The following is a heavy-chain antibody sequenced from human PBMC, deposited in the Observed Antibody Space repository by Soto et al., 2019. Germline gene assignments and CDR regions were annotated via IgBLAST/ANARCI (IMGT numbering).Heavy chain of an antibody. D-gene: IGHD2-15*01. Sequence: SVKVSCKASGFTFTSSAMQWVRQARGQRLEWIGWIVVGSGNTNYAQKFQERVTITRDMSTSTAYMELSSLRSEDTAVYYCAAEVVCLGYCSGGSCSPICWGQGTLVTVS. CDR1: GFTFTSSA. CDR2: IVVGSGNT. V-gene: IGHV1-58*02. J-gene: IGHJ4*02. CDR3: AAEVVCLGYCSGGSCSPIC.